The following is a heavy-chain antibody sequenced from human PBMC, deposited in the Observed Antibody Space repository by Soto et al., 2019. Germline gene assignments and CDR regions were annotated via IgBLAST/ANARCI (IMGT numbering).Heavy chain of an antibody. V-gene: IGHV3-48*02. CDR2: ISSSSSTI. CDR3: ARDGRDAPSWVVTAIYYFDY. D-gene: IGHD2-21*02. Sequence: EVQLVESGGGLVQPGGSLRLSCAASGFTFSSYSMNWVRQAPGKGLEWVSYISSSSSTIYYADSVKGRFTIPRDNAKNSLYLQMNSLRDEDTAVYYCARDGRDAPSWVVTAIYYFDYWGQGTLVTVSS. J-gene: IGHJ4*02. CDR1: GFTFSSYS.